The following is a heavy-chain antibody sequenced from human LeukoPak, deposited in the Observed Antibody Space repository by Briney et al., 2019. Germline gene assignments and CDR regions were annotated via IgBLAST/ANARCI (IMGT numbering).Heavy chain of an antibody. CDR2: ISSSGSTI. CDR3: ARDSALGWMGGPGY. V-gene: IGHV3-11*01. J-gene: IGHJ4*02. CDR1: GFSFNDAW. Sequence: GGSLRLSCAASGFSFNDAWMNWVRQAPGKGLEWVSYISSSGSTIYYADSVKGRFTISRDNAKNSLYLQMNSLRAEDTAVYYCARDSALGWMGGPGYWGQGTLVTVSS. D-gene: IGHD2-2*03.